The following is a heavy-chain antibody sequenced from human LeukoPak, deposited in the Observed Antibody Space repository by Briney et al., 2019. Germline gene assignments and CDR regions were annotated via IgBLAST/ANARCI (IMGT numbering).Heavy chain of an antibody. CDR1: GFTFSSYG. Sequence: PGGSLRLSCAASGFTFSSYGMHWVRQAPGKGLEWVAVISYDGSNKYYADPVKGRFTISRDNSKNTLYLQMNSLRAEDTAVYYCAKPGSRFKGYYFDYWGQGTLVTVSS. V-gene: IGHV3-30*18. J-gene: IGHJ4*02. D-gene: IGHD6-25*01. CDR3: AKPGSRFKGYYFDY. CDR2: ISYDGSNK.